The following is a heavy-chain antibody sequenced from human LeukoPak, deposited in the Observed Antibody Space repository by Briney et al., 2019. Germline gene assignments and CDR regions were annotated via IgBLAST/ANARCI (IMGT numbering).Heavy chain of an antibody. CDR1: GYTFTSYD. CDR2: ISAYNGNT. D-gene: IGHD5-12*01. J-gene: IGHJ6*03. Sequence: ASVKVSCKASGYTFTSYDISWVRQAPGQGLEWMGWISAYNGNTNYAQKLQGRVTMTTDTSTSTAYMELRSLRSDDTAVYYCARVRSGYVGDYYYNYMDVWGKGTTVTISS. V-gene: IGHV1-18*01. CDR3: ARVRSGYVGDYYYNYMDV.